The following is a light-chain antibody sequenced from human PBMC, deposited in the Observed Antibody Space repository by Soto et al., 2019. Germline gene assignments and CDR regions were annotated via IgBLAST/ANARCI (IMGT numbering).Light chain of an antibody. CDR3: QQYYAIPVT. CDR1: HILLLKCNNNNY. V-gene: IGKV4-1*01. CDR2: WAS. Sequence: VRTQAPESLAVSLGDRATSKFSSSHILLLKCNNNNYLAWYQQKAGQPPKLVIYWASMRKSGVPDRFSGSGSGTDFTLTISSLQPEDVAIYYCQQYYAIPVTFGQGTRLEIK. J-gene: IGKJ5*01.